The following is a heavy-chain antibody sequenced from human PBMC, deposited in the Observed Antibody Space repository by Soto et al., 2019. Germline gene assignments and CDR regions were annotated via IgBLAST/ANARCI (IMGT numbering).Heavy chain of an antibody. V-gene: IGHV4-59*01. CDR3: ARGYWFDP. CDR2: ISRSGSS. CDR1: GGSIFSDD. Sequence: SETLSLTXTVSGGSIFSDDWTWIRQPPGKGLEWIGYISRSGSSSHAPSLKGRVTFSTDTSKNQVSLKMTYVTVADTAVYYCARGYWFDPWGPGTLVTVSS. J-gene: IGHJ5*02.